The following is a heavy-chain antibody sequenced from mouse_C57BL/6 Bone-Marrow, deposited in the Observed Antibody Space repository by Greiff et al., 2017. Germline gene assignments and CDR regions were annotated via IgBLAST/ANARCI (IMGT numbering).Heavy chain of an antibody. CDR1: GYTFTSYW. CDR2: IDPSDSYT. CDR3: ARGLRRGGFAY. J-gene: IGHJ3*01. V-gene: IGHV1-59*01. Sequence: QVQLQQPGAELVRPGTSVKLSCKASGYTFTSYWMHWVKQRPGQGLEWIGVIDPSDSYTNYNQKFTGKATLTVDTSSSTAYMQLSSLTSEDSAVYYCARGLRRGGFAYWGQGTLVTVSA. D-gene: IGHD2-4*01.